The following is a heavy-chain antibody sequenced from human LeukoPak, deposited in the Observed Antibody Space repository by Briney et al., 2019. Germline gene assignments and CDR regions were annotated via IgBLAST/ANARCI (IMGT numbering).Heavy chain of an antibody. CDR2: ISDSGTIT. V-gene: IGHV3-48*03. CDR1: GVTFTNYE. D-gene: IGHD1-26*01. CDR3: AGGPQYGGSYVD. Sequence: GGSLRLSCAASGVTFTNYEMAWVRQAPGMGLEWVSYISDSGTITKYVDAVKGRFTISRDNARNSVYLQMESPRVEDTALYYCAGGPQYGGSYVDWGQGTLVTVSS. J-gene: IGHJ4*02.